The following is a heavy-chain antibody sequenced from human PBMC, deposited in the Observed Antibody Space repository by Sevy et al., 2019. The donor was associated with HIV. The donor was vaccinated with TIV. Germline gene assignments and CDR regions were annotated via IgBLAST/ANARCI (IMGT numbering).Heavy chain of an antibody. CDR1: GFTFDDYA. Sequence: GGSLRLSCAASGFTFDDYAMHWVRQAPGKGLEWASGISWNSGSIGYADSVKGRFTISRDNAKNSLYLQMNSLRAEDTALYYCAKDMAYCSSTSCYRYYYYGMDVWGQGTTVTVSS. D-gene: IGHD2-2*01. CDR3: AKDMAYCSSTSCYRYYYYGMDV. J-gene: IGHJ6*02. CDR2: ISWNSGSI. V-gene: IGHV3-9*01.